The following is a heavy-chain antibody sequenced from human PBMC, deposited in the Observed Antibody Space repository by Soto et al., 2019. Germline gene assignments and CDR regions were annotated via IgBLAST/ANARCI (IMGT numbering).Heavy chain of an antibody. CDR2: ISAHSGNT. CDR1: GFRFTSYA. D-gene: IGHD3-16*01. J-gene: IGHJ4*02. V-gene: IGHV1-18*01. Sequence: GASVKVSCKASGFRFTSYAITWVRQAPGQGLEWMGWISAHSGNTKYAQNLQGRVTMSTDTSTSTAYMELGSLTSDDTAVYYCARDFTGWPPDGVDSWGQGTLVTVSS. CDR3: ARDFTGWPPDGVDS.